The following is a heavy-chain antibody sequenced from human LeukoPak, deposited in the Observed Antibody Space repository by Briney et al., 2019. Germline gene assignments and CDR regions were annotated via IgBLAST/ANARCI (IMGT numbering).Heavy chain of an antibody. CDR3: AKGVVVAPDVTPFDY. Sequence: GGSLRLSCAASGFTFSSYGMHWVRQAPGKGLEWVAVISYDGSNKYYADSVKGRFTISRDNSKNTLFLQMNSLRAEDTAVYYCAKGVVVAPDVTPFDYWGQGTLVTVSS. D-gene: IGHD2-2*01. CDR2: ISYDGSNK. J-gene: IGHJ4*02. CDR1: GFTFSSYG. V-gene: IGHV3-30*18.